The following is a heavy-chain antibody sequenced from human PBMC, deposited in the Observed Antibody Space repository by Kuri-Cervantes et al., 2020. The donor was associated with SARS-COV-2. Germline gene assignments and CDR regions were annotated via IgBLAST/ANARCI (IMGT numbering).Heavy chain of an antibody. CDR1: GYSISSGYY. CDR3: ARAGIGAVAGNFDY. D-gene: IGHD6-19*01. V-gene: IGHV4-38-2*01. CDR2: IYHSGST. Sequence: SETLSLTCAVSGYSISSGYYWGWIRQPPGKGLEWIGSIYHSGSTYYNPSLKCRVTISVDTSKNQFSLKLSSVTAADTAVYYCARAGIGAVAGNFDYWGQGTLVTVSS. J-gene: IGHJ4*02.